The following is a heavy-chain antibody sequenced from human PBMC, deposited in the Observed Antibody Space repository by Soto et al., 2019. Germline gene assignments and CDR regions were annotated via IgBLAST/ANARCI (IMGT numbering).Heavy chain of an antibody. CDR3: ARDVTPWSSSVYLDAFDI. Sequence: EVQLEESGGGLVQPGGSLRLSCAASGFTLSMYWMTWVRQAPGRGLEWVANIKRDGSKKYYLYAERGRSTNSRNNVRNSLYHQMDSQRAEETALEYGARDVTPWSSSVYLDAFDIGGQGTMFIASS. D-gene: IGHD6-13*01. CDR2: IKRDGSKK. J-gene: IGHJ3*02. CDR1: GFTLSMYW. V-gene: IGHV3-7*05.